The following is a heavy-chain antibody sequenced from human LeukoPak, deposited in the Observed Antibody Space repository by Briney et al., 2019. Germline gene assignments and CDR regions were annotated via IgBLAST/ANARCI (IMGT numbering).Heavy chain of an antibody. CDR1: GYTFTGYY. Sequence: ASVKVSCKASGYTFTGYYIHWVRQAPGQGLEWMGWINPNSGGTNYAQKFQGRVTMTRDTSISTAYMELSRLRSDDTAVYYCARVTWGGSGSYHYFDYWGQGTLVTVSS. CDR3: ARVTWGGSGSYHYFDY. J-gene: IGHJ4*02. CDR2: INPNSGGT. D-gene: IGHD3-10*01. V-gene: IGHV1-2*02.